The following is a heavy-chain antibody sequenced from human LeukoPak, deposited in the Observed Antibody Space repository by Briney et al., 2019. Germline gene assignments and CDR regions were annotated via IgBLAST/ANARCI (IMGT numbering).Heavy chain of an antibody. J-gene: IGHJ5*02. CDR1: GFTLSSYS. V-gene: IGHV3-48*01. D-gene: IGHD3-3*01. CDR3: ARDRSGDDGFWSVYYTNCFDP. Sequence: PGGSLRLSCAGSGFTLSSYSMNWVRQAPGKGLEWVSYISSSGSTEYYADSVKGRFTISRDNDKNSLYLQMNSLRAEDTAVYYCARDRSGDDGFWSVYYTNCFDPWGQGTLVTVSS. CDR2: ISSSGSTE.